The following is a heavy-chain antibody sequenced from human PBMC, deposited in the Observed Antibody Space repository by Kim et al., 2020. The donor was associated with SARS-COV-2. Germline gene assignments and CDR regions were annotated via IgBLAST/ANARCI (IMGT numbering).Heavy chain of an antibody. Sequence: GGSLRLSCAASGFIVSSNDMSWVRQAPGKGLEWVSVIYSSGNTYYADSVKGRFIISRDNSKNTLYLQMNSLRADDTAVYYCTGDWGAFGYWGQGTLVTVS. D-gene: IGHD3-3*02. CDR3: TGDWGAFGY. CDR2: IYSSGNT. V-gene: IGHV3-53*01. J-gene: IGHJ4*02. CDR1: GFIVSSND.